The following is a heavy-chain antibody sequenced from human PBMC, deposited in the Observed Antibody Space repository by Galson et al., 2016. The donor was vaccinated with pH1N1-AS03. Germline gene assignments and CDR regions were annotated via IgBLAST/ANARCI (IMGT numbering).Heavy chain of an antibody. J-gene: IGHJ4*02. CDR3: AKDLEDYYESSGYFDY. V-gene: IGHV3-30*18. D-gene: IGHD3-22*01. CDR1: GFTFSTFG. Sequence: SLRLSCAASGFTFSTFGMHWVRQAPGKGLEWVAVISYDENYKYYAESLKGRFTISRDNSKNTLYLQMNSLRAEDTAVYYCAKDLEDYYESSGYFDYWGRGTLVTVSS. CDR2: ISYDENYK.